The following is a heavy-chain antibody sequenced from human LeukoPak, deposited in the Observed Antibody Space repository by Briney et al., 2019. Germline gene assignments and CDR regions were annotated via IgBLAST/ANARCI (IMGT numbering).Heavy chain of an antibody. Sequence: TGGSLRLSCAASAFTFSTYGMHWVRQAPGKGLEWVSFTRYDGSQNYYADSVKGRFIISRDNSKITLYLQMNSLKAEDTAVYYCAKSSGGNWGYFDYWGQGTLVTVSS. CDR1: AFTFSTYG. D-gene: IGHD4-23*01. CDR2: TRYDGSQN. J-gene: IGHJ4*02. CDR3: AKSSGGNWGYFDY. V-gene: IGHV3-30*02.